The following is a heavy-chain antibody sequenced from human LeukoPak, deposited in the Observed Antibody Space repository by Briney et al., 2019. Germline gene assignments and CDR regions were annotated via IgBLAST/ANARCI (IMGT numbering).Heavy chain of an antibody. CDR3: ARDRGGYGWFDP. CDR2: IYYSGST. D-gene: IGHD1-26*01. J-gene: IGHJ5*02. Sequence: PSETLSLTCTVSGGSISSGGYYWSWIRQHPGKGLEWIGYIYYSGSTYYNPSLKSRVTISVDTSKNQFSLKLSSVTAADTAVYYCARDRGGYGWFDPWGQGTLVTVSS. V-gene: IGHV4-30-4*08. CDR1: GGSISSGGYY.